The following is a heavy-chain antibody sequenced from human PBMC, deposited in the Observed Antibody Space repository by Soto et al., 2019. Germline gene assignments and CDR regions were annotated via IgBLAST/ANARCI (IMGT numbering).Heavy chain of an antibody. CDR2: ITSSSTYI. Sequence: GSLRLSCAASGFTFSSFAMSWVRQAPGKGLEWVSSITSSSTYIYYADSVKGRFTISRDNAKNSLYLQMNSLRAEDTAVYYWARAPIGSAWFVDFWGQGTRVTLSS. CDR3: ARAPIGSAWFVDF. J-gene: IGHJ4*02. D-gene: IGHD6-19*01. CDR1: GFTFSSFA. V-gene: IGHV3-21*01.